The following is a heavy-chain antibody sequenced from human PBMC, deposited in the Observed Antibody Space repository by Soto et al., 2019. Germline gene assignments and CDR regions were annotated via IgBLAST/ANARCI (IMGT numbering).Heavy chain of an antibody. CDR3: AIVGCGDRLYYYYGMDV. CDR1: GYTFTSYG. V-gene: IGHV1-18*01. D-gene: IGHD4-17*01. Sequence: QVQLVQSGAEVKKPGASVKVSCKASGYTFTSYGISWVRQAPGQGLEWMGWISAYNGNTNYAQKLQGRVTMTTDTSTSTAYIELRSLRSDDTAVYYCAIVGCGDRLYYYYGMDVWGQGTTVTVSS. J-gene: IGHJ6*02. CDR2: ISAYNGNT.